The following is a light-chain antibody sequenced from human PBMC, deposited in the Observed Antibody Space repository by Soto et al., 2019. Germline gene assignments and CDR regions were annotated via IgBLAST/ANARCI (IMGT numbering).Light chain of an antibody. CDR3: EQYNHWRT. V-gene: IGKV3-15*01. J-gene: IGKJ1*01. Sequence: EIVMTHSPATLSASPGERATLSFSASQSVSSNLAWYQQKPGPAPRLLIYAASTRAPAIQGRFSGSGSGTEFTLTISSLQYEDFALYYCEQYNHWRTFGEGTKVEIK. CDR1: QSVSSN. CDR2: AAS.